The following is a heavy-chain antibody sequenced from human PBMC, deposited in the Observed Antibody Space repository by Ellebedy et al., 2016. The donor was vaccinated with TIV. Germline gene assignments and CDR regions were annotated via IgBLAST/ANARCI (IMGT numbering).Heavy chain of an antibody. J-gene: IGHJ6*02. CDR1: GFSTSG. D-gene: IGHD4-17*01. CDR3: AKGAYPVPTVMTV. CDR2: IRSDGSTK. V-gene: IGHV3-30*02. Sequence: GESLKIPCEASGFSTSGMHWVRQAPGKGLEWVAFIRSDGSTKYYADSVKSRFTISRDDSNHTLYLQMNSLRTEDTAVYYCAKGAYPVPTVMTVWGQGTTVTVSS.